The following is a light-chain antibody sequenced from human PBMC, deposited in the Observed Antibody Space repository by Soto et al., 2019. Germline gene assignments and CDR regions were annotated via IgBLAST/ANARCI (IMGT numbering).Light chain of an antibody. V-gene: IGKV1-39*01. J-gene: IGKJ4*01. CDR2: AAS. CDR1: QSISSY. Sequence: DIQMTQSPSSLSASVGDRVTITCRARQSISSYVNWYQQKPGKAPKLLNYAASSLQSGVPSRFIGSGSGTYFTLTISSLHTEDFATYYCQQSYSTPLTFGGGTKVESK. CDR3: QQSYSTPLT.